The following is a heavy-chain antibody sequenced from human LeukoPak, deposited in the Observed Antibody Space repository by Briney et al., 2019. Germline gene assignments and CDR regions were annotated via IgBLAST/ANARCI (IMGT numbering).Heavy chain of an antibody. CDR1: GFTFSSYG. Sequence: GGSLRLSCAASGFTFSSYGMHWVRQAPGKGLEWVAVISYDGSNKYYADSVKGRFTISRDNSKNTLYLQMNSLRAEDTAVYYCAKDPKTQGTRPNYYYYYGMDVWGQGTTVTVSS. V-gene: IGHV3-30*18. CDR3: AKDPKTQGTRPNYYYYYGMDV. D-gene: IGHD1-1*01. J-gene: IGHJ6*02. CDR2: ISYDGSNK.